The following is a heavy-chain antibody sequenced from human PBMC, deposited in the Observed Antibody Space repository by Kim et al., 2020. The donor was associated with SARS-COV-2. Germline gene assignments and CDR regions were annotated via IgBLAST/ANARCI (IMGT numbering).Heavy chain of an antibody. CDR1: GFTFSNAW. CDR3: TTGAPIWDGGNSG. J-gene: IGHJ4*02. CDR2: IKSKTDGGTT. Sequence: GGSLRLSCAASGFTFSNAWMSWVRQAPGKGLEWVGRIKSKTDGGTTDYAAPVKGRFTISRDDSKNTLYLQMNSLKTEDTAVYYCTTGAPIWDGGNSGWGQGTLVTVSS. V-gene: IGHV3-15*01. D-gene: IGHD2-21*02.